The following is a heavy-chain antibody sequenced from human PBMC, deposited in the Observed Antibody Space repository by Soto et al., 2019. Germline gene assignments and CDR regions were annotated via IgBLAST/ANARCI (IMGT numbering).Heavy chain of an antibody. D-gene: IGHD3-3*01. CDR2: IWYDGSNK. J-gene: IGHJ6*02. CDR1: GCPVRISG. V-gene: IGHV3-33*01. CDR3: ARDHEVLRFLEWLPSTYGMDV. Sequence: LPLSCASLGCPVRISGLHPVRPAQGKGPELVAVIWYDGSNKYYAYSVKGQFTLSRKNSKNMLYLQMNSLRAEDTAVYYCARDHEVLRFLEWLPSTYGMDVWGQGTMVTVSS.